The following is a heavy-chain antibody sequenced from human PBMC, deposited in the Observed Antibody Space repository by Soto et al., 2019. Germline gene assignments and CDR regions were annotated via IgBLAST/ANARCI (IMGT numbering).Heavy chain of an antibody. CDR1: GYTFTSYG. V-gene: IGHV1-18*01. J-gene: IGHJ5*02. CDR2: ISAYNGNT. CDR3: ARDSSGWYHTGFDP. Sequence: ASVKVSCKASGYTFTSYGISWVRQAPGQGLEWMGWISAYNGNTNYAQKLRGRVTMTTDTSTSTAYMELRSLRSDDTAVYYCARDSSGWYHTGFDPWGQGTLVTV. D-gene: IGHD6-19*01.